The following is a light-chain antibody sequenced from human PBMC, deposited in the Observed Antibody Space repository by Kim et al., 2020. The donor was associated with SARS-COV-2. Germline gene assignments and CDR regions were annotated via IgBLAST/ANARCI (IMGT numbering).Light chain of an antibody. V-gene: IGLV3-19*01. J-gene: IGLJ3*02. Sequence: GQTVRITCQGDSLRSYYASWYQQKPGQDPVLVIYGKNNRPSGIPDRFSGSSSGNTASLTITGAQAEDEADYYCNSRDSSGNHWVFGGGTQLTVL. CDR2: GKN. CDR3: NSRDSSGNHWV. CDR1: SLRSYY.